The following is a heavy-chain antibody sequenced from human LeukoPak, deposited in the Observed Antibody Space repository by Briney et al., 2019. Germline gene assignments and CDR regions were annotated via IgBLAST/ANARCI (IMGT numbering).Heavy chain of an antibody. CDR1: GFTFSSYG. Sequence: QAGGSLRLSCAASGFTFSSYGMHWVRQAPGKGLEWVAVISYDGSNKYYADSVKGRFTISRDNSKNTLYLQMNSLRAEDTAVYYCAKGKVPPDYWGQGTLVTVSS. CDR3: AKGKVPPDY. CDR2: ISYDGSNK. J-gene: IGHJ4*02. V-gene: IGHV3-30*18.